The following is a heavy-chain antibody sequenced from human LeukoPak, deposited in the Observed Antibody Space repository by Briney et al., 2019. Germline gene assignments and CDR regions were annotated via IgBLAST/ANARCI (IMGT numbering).Heavy chain of an antibody. V-gene: IGHV3-48*03. Sequence: GGSLRLSCAASGFTFSSYEMNWVRQAPGKGLEWVSYISSSGSTIYYADSVKGRFTISRDNAKNSLYLQMNSLRAEDTAVYYCARDNLSGGTYLLGKGVPPDVWGKGTTVTISS. CDR3: ARDNLSGGTYLLGKGVPPDV. D-gene: IGHD2-15*01. CDR2: ISSSGSTI. CDR1: GFTFSSYE. J-gene: IGHJ6*04.